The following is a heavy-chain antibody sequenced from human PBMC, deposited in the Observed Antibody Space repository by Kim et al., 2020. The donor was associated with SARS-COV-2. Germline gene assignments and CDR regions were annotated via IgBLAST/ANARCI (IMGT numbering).Heavy chain of an antibody. CDR2: IYYSGST. J-gene: IGHJ4*02. CDR3: ARTATDPTTYYFDY. CDR1: GGSISSYY. Sequence: SETLSLTCTVSGGSISSYYWRWIRQPPGKGLEWIGYIYYSGSTNYNPSLKSRVTISVDTSKNQFSLKLSSVTAADTAVYYCARTATDPTTYYFDYWGQGTLVTVSS. V-gene: IGHV4-59*08. D-gene: IGHD4-17*01.